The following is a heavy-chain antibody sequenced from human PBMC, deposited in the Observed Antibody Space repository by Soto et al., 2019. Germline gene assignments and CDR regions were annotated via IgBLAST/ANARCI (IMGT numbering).Heavy chain of an antibody. CDR1: GFTFSSYA. CDR3: ARRGSVSYYEY. J-gene: IGHJ4*02. V-gene: IGHV3-23*01. CDR2: ISGSGGST. D-gene: IGHD6-19*01. Sequence: EVQLLESGGGLVQPGGSLRLSCAASGFTFSSYAMRWVRQAPVKGLEWVSAISGSGGSTYYADSVKGRFTISRDKSKNTLYLQMSSLRAEDTAVYYCARRGSVSYYEYWGQGTVVTVSS.